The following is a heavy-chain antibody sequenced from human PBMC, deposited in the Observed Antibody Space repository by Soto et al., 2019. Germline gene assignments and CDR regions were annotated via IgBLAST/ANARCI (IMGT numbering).Heavy chain of an antibody. D-gene: IGHD2-15*01. CDR2: ISGSGGST. CDR3: AFGCSGGSCYSAYYYYGMDV. V-gene: IGHV3-23*01. CDR1: GFTFSSYA. Sequence: GGCLRLSGAASGFTFSSYAMSWVRQAPGKGLEWVSAISGSGGSTYYADSVKGRFTISRDNSKNTLYLQMNSLRAEDTAVYYCAFGCSGGSCYSAYYYYGMDVWGQGTTVTVSS. J-gene: IGHJ6*02.